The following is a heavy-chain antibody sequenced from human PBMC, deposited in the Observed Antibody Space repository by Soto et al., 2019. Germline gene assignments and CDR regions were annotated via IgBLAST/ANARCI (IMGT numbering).Heavy chain of an antibody. CDR3: ARGGSGWKSLNWFES. CDR1: GASITNNGYS. J-gene: IGHJ5*01. D-gene: IGHD6-19*01. Sequence: SGTLSLTCTVSGASITNNGYSWSWIRQHPVKGLEWIGSRNNRDDTYYNPSLKTRVTISSDTSKNQSPLSLISVIAADTALYFFARGGSGWKSLNWFESWGQGTLVTVSS. CDR2: RNNRDDT. V-gene: IGHV4-31*03.